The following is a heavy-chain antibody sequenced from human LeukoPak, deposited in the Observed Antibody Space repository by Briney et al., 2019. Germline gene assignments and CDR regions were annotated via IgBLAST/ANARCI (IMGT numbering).Heavy chain of an antibody. D-gene: IGHD3-3*01. Sequence: GGSLRLSCAASGFTFSNAWMSWVRQAPGKGLEWVSGINWNGGSTGYADSVKGRFTISRDNAKNSLYLQMNSLRAEDTALYYCARGQRFLEEPDFYFDYWGQGTLVTVSS. CDR3: ARGQRFLEEPDFYFDY. CDR2: INWNGGST. J-gene: IGHJ4*02. V-gene: IGHV3-20*04. CDR1: GFTFSNAW.